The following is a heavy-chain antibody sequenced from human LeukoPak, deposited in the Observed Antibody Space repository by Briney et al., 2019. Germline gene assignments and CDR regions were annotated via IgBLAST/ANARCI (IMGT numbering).Heavy chain of an antibody. V-gene: IGHV4-34*01. CDR3: ARRAAITMIVVGFDY. CDR1: GGSISTFY. CDR2: INHSGST. Sequence: PSETLSLTCTVSGGSISTFYWSWIRQPPGKGLEWIGEINHSGSTNYNPSLKSRVTISVDTSKNQFSLKLSSVTAADTAVYYCARRAAITMIVVGFDYWGQGTLVTVSS. D-gene: IGHD3-22*01. J-gene: IGHJ4*02.